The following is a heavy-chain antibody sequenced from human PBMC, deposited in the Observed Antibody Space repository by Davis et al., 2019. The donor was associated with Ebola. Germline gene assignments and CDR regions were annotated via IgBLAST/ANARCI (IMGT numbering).Heavy chain of an antibody. CDR2: IKQDGGEK. D-gene: IGHD5-12*01. CDR1: GFTFSSYG. CDR3: ASGDGRGSSYDMDV. Sequence: PGGSLRLSCAASGFTFSSYGMHWVRQAPGKGPEWVAIIKQDGGEKYYVDSVKGRFTISRDNAKNSLFLQMNSLRAEDTALYYCASGDGRGSSYDMDVWGQGTTVTVSS. V-gene: IGHV3-7*03. J-gene: IGHJ6*02.